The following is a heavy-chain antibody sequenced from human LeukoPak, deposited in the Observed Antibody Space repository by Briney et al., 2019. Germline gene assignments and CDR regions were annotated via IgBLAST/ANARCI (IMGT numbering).Heavy chain of an antibody. CDR2: IHNGGST. CDR3: ARSNCLASTCNNLYGMDV. D-gene: IGHD1/OR15-1a*01. J-gene: IGHJ6*02. Sequence: PSETLSLTCTVSGGSISSSSNYWGWIRQPPGNGLEWIGNIHNGGSTYYNPSLESRVTMSVDTSKNQVSLRLTSVTAADTAVYYCARSNCLASTCNNLYGMDVWGQGTTFTVSS. CDR1: GGSISSSSNY. V-gene: IGHV4-39*01.